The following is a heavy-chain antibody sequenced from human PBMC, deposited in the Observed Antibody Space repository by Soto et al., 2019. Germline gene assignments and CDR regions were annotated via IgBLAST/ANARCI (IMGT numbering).Heavy chain of an antibody. V-gene: IGHV3-23*01. CDR3: AKWSGYGDE. CDR1: GFSFSTYS. J-gene: IGHJ4*02. Sequence: EVQRLESGGGLVQPGGSLRLSCADSGFSFSTYSMAWVRQAPGKGPEWVSGLSGGGINTFYADSVKGRFTIAVDNSNNTVYLQMNSLRAEDTAVYCCAKWSGYGDEWGQGTLVTVSS. CDR2: LSGGGINT. D-gene: IGHD5-12*01.